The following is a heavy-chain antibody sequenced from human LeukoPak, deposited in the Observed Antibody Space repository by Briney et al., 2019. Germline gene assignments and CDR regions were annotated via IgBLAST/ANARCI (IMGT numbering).Heavy chain of an antibody. CDR1: GYSFNTFW. Sequence: GESLKISCKGSGYSFNTFWIGWVRQMPGKGLGWMGIIYPGDSDTRYRPAFQGQVSISADKSISTAYLEWSSLKASGTAMYYCARRYCTSTSCYAHDAFDIWGQGTMVTVSS. D-gene: IGHD2-2*01. CDR3: ARRYCTSTSCYAHDAFDI. CDR2: IYPGDSDT. V-gene: IGHV5-51*01. J-gene: IGHJ3*02.